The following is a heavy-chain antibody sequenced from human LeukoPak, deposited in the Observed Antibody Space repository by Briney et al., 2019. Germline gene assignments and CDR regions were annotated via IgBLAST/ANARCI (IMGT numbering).Heavy chain of an antibody. Sequence: PGGSLRLSCAASGFTFSSYGMHWVRQAPGKGLEWVAVISYDGSNKYYADSVKGRFTISRDNSKNTLYLQMNSLRAEDTAVYHCAKSVYSSSWYGAFDIWGQGTMVTVSS. J-gene: IGHJ3*02. D-gene: IGHD6-13*01. CDR1: GFTFSSYG. CDR3: AKSVYSSSWYGAFDI. CDR2: ISYDGSNK. V-gene: IGHV3-30*18.